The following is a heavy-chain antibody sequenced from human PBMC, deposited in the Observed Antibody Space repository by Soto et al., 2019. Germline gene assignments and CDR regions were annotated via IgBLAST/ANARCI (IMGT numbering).Heavy chain of an antibody. CDR3: ARERFRYCSSTSCSPSDY. J-gene: IGHJ4*02. D-gene: IGHD2-2*01. CDR2: IWYDGSNK. V-gene: IGHV3-33*08. CDR1: GFTFSSYG. Sequence: VQLVESGGGLVQPGGSLRLSCAASGFTFSSYGMHWVRQAPGKGLEWVAVIWYDGSNKYYADSVKGRFTISRDNSKNTLYLQMNSLRAEDTAVYYCARERFRYCSSTSCSPSDYWGQGTLVTVSS.